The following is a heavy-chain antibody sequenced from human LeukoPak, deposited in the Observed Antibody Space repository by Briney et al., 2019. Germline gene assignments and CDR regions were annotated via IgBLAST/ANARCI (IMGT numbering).Heavy chain of an antibody. Sequence: ASVKVSCKASGYTFNKYGINWVRQAPGQGLEWMGWINTNTGNPTYAQSFTGRFVFSLDTSVSTAYLQISSLKAEDTAVYYCARGSRVNYYYMDVWGKGTTVTVSS. CDR1: GYTFNKYG. V-gene: IGHV7-4-1*02. CDR2: INTNTGNP. J-gene: IGHJ6*03. D-gene: IGHD4-23*01. CDR3: ARGSRVNYYYMDV.